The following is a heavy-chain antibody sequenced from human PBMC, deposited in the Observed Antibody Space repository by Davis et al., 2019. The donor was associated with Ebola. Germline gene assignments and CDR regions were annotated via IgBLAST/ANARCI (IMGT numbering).Heavy chain of an antibody. CDR3: AREPIVVVVAGDHGYYYYGMDV. CDR1: GGTFSSYA. CDR2: INPNSGGT. Sequence: ASVKVSCKASGGTFSSYAISWVRQAPGQGLEWMGWINPNSGGTNYAQKFQGWVTMTRDTSISTAYMELSSLRSEDTAVYYCAREPIVVVVAGDHGYYYYGMDVWGQGTTVTVSS. D-gene: IGHD2-15*01. J-gene: IGHJ6*02. V-gene: IGHV1-2*04.